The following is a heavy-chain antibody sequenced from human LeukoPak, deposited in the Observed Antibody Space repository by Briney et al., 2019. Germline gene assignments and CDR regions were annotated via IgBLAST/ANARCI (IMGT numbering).Heavy chain of an antibody. CDR2: ISAYNGNT. J-gene: IGHJ6*03. CDR3: ARVQYSSGWYRGFGYMDV. V-gene: IGHV1-18*01. D-gene: IGHD6-19*01. Sequence: ASVEVSCKASGYTFTSYGISWVRQAPGQGLEWMGWISAYNGNTNYAQKLQGRVTMTTDTSTSTAYMELRSLRSDDTAVYYCARVQYSSGWYRGFGYMDVWGKGTTVTVSS. CDR1: GYTFTSYG.